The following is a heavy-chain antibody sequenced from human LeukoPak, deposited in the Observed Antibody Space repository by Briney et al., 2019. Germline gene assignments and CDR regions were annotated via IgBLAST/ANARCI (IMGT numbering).Heavy chain of an antibody. CDR3: ARGSRKPRNYDSGGYYRD. D-gene: IGHD3-22*01. J-gene: IGHJ4*02. CDR1: GASFSGYC. Sequence: SETLSLTCAVDGASFSGYCCGWIRQPPGKGLEWIGEINQIGSNNYNPSLKSRVTISVDTSKTQFSLKLSSVTAADTAVYYCARGSRKPRNYDSGGYYRDWGQGTLVTVSS. V-gene: IGHV4-34*01. CDR2: INQIGSN.